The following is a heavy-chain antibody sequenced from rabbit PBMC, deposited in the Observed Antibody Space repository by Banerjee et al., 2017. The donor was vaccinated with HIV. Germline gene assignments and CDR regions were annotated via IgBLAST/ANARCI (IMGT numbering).Heavy chain of an antibody. CDR2: INTSSGNM. Sequence: QEQLEESGGGLVKPEGSLTLTCNASGFSFSNTYVMCWVRQAPGKGLEWIACINTSSGNMGDGTWAKGRFTIAKAAWATVTLQMTSLTAADTAADFWARISGWGGDLWGPGTLVTVS. J-gene: IGHJ4*01. CDR1: GFSFSNTYV. CDR3: ARISGWGGDL. V-gene: IGHV1S45*01. D-gene: IGHD4-1*01.